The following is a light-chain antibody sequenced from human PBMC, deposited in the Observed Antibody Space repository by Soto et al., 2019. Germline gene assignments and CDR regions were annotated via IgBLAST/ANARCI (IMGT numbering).Light chain of an antibody. CDR3: QKHNNWPRT. J-gene: IGKJ1*01. V-gene: IGKV1-5*03. CDR1: QTISSW. Sequence: DIQMTQSPSTLSGSVGDIVTINGRASQTISSWLDWYQQKPGKATKLLIYKASTLKSGVPSRFSGSGSGTEFTLTISSLQSEDFAVYFCQKHNNWPRTFGQGTKV. CDR2: KAS.